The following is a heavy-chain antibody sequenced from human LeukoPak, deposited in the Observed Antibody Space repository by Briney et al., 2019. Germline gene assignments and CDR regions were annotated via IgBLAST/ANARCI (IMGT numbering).Heavy chain of an antibody. CDR1: GGSISSSSYY. D-gene: IGHD5-18*01. Sequence: TPSQTLSLTCTVSGGSISSSSYYWSWIRQPAGKGLEWIGRIYTSGSTNYNPSLKSRVTISVDTSKNQFSLKLSSVTAADTAVYYCARDGIQLWSPYFDYWGQGTLVTVSS. CDR2: IYTSGST. J-gene: IGHJ4*02. V-gene: IGHV4-61*02. CDR3: ARDGIQLWSPYFDY.